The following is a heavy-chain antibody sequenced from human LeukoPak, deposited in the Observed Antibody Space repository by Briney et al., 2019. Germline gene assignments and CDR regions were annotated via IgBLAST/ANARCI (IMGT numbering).Heavy chain of an antibody. CDR2: INSDARST. Sequence: PGGSLRLSCAASGFTFSNYWMHWVRQAPGKGLVWVSRINSDARSTSYADSVKGRFTVSRDNAKNMVYLVMDSLKTEDTAIYFCAREGSGLVIHGFDVWGQGTMVTVSS. CDR1: GFTFSNYW. J-gene: IGHJ3*01. D-gene: IGHD3/OR15-3a*01. CDR3: AREGSGLVIHGFDV. V-gene: IGHV3-74*01.